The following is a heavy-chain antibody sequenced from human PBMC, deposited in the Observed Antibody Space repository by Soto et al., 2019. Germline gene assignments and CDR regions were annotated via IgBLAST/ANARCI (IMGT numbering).Heavy chain of an antibody. CDR2: VHAGWGS. J-gene: IGHJ6*02. CDR1: GGSISNYY. D-gene: IGHD1-26*01. V-gene: IGHV4-59*08. CDR3: ARQGVGALHGGLGV. Sequence: QVPLQESGPGLVKPSETLSLSCTVSGGSISNYYWSWFRQTPGKGLEWIGYVHAGWGSNYNPSLRSRVAISLDTSKRQFSLKLPSVTATVTAVYYCARQGVGALHGGLGVWGQWTAVTVSS.